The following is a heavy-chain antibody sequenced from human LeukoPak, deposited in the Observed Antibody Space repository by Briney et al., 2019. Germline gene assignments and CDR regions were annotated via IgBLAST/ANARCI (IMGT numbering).Heavy chain of an antibody. J-gene: IGHJ4*02. CDR1: GGSFSGYY. D-gene: IGHD2-21*02. CDR3: ARDEGDPGDFDY. CDR2: ISSSSSYT. V-gene: IGHV3-11*05. Sequence: LSLTCAVYGGSFSGYYWSWIRQPPGKGLEWVSYISSSSSYTNYGDSVKGRFTISRDNAKNSLYLQMNSLKAEDTAVYYCARDEGDPGDFDYWGQGTLVTVSS.